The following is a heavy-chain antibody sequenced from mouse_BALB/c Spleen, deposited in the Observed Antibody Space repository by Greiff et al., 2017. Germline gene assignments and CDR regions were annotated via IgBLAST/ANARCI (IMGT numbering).Heavy chain of an antibody. D-gene: IGHD2-14*01. V-gene: IGHV1S34*01. CDR2: ISCYNGAT. CDR1: GYSFTGYY. CDR3: AREGYYRYDQRKAMDY. Sequence: LVKTGASVKISCKASGYSFTGYYMHWVKQSHGKSLEWIGYISCYNGATSYNQKFKGKATFTVDTSSSTAYMQFNSLTSEDSAVYYCAREGYYRYDQRKAMDYWGQGTSVTVSS. J-gene: IGHJ4*01.